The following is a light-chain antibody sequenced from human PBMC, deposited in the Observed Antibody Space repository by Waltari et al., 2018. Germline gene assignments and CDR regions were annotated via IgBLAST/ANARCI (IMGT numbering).Light chain of an antibody. CDR2: STT. CDR3: LLYDGSDQV. V-gene: IGLV7-43*01. J-gene: IGLJ3*02. CDR1: AGAVTSGNY. Sequence: QTVVTQEPSLTVSPGGAVPLPCPSSAGAVTSGNYPNWIQQKPGQVPRSLIHSTTNRHSWTPARFSGSLLGGKAALTLSGVQPEDEAEYYCLLYDGSDQVFGGGTKLTVL.